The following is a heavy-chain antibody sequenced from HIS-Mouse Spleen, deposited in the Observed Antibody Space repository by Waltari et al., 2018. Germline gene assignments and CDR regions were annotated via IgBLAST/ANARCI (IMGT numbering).Heavy chain of an antibody. CDR3: AREIPYSSSWYDWYFDL. CDR2: IYYSGST. V-gene: IGHV4-39*07. CDR1: CGSISSSSYY. J-gene: IGHJ2*01. D-gene: IGHD6-13*01. Sequence: QLQLQESGPGLVKPSETLSLTCTVSCGSISSSSYYSGWIRQPPGKGLEWIGSIYYSGSTYYNPSLKSRVTISVDTSKNQFSLKLSSVTAADTAVYYCAREIPYSSSWYDWYFDLWGRGTLVTVSS.